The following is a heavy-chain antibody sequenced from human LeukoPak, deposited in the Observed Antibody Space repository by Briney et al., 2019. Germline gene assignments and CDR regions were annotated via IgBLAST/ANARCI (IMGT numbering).Heavy chain of an antibody. CDR3: AREGIAATFDY. J-gene: IGHJ4*02. CDR2: IYSGGST. V-gene: IGHV3-66*01. CDR1: GFTFSSYS. Sequence: GGSLRLSCAASGFTFSSYSMNWVRQAPGKGLEWVSVIYSGGSTYYADSVKGRFTISRDNSKNTLYLQMNSLRAEDTAVYYCAREGIAATFDYWGQGTLVTVSS. D-gene: IGHD6-13*01.